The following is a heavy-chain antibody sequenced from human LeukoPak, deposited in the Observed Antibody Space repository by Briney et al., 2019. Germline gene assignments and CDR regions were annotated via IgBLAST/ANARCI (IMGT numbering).Heavy chain of an antibody. CDR2: INQDGSEK. Sequence: PVGSLPLSCAASGFTFRRYWMSWARQASGKGLEWVANINQDGSEKYYVDSVKGRFTISRDNAKNSLYLQMNSLRAEDTAVYYCVGLGENYCGHRDLFSASS. D-gene: IGHD3-10*01. J-gene: IGHJ4*01. CDR3: VGLGENY. V-gene: IGHV3-7*02. CDR1: GFTFRRYW.